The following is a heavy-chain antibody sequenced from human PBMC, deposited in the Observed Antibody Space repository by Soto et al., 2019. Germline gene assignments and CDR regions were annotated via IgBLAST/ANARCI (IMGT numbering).Heavy chain of an antibody. V-gene: IGHV4-39*01. Sequence: QLQLQESGPGLVKPSETLSLTCTVSGGSISSSSYYWGWIRQPPGKGLEWMGSIYYSGSTYYNPAVKCRVTISVDTSKTQFSRKLSSVTAADTAVYYCARRGSGSYSDYWGQGTLVTVSS. D-gene: IGHD3-10*01. CDR3: ARRGSGSYSDY. CDR1: GGSISSSSYY. J-gene: IGHJ4*02. CDR2: IYYSGST.